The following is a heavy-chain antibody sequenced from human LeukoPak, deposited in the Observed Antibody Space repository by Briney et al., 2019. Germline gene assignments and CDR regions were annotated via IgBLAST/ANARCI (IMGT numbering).Heavy chain of an antibody. CDR3: AREQAVAGTAVGFDY. J-gene: IGHJ4*02. V-gene: IGHV4-39*07. CDR1: GGSISSSSYY. D-gene: IGHD6-19*01. CDR2: IHYSGST. Sequence: SQTLSLTCTVSGGSISSSSYYCGWIRQPPGKGLEWFGTIHYSGSTYYNPSLKSRVTMSVDTSKNQCSRKLSSVTAADTAVYYCAREQAVAGTAVGFDYWGQGTLVTVSS.